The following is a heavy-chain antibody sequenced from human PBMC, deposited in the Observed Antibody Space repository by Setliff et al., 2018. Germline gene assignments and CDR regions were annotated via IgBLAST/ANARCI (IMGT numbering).Heavy chain of an antibody. Sequence: GGSLRLSCGASGFTFSSHWMTWVRQAPGKGLEWVANIKEDGGEKYYVDSVKGRFTISRDNAKNSLFLQMDSLRAEDTAVYYCARWTTMGHTPYFDYWGQGSLVTVSS. CDR1: GFTFSSHW. CDR3: ARWTTMGHTPYFDY. V-gene: IGHV3-7*01. D-gene: IGHD1-1*01. CDR2: IKEDGGEK. J-gene: IGHJ4*02.